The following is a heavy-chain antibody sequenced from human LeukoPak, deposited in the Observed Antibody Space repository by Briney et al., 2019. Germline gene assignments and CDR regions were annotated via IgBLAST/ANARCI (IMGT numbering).Heavy chain of an antibody. Sequence: GGSLRLSCAASGFTFSSYSMNWVRQAPGKGLEWVSSISSSSSYIYYADSVKGRFTISRDNAKNSLYLQMNSLRAEDTAVYYCAREGQYGDSGGPNDAFDIWGQGTMVTVSS. CDR3: AREGQYGDSGGPNDAFDI. V-gene: IGHV3-21*01. J-gene: IGHJ3*02. CDR2: ISSSSSYI. D-gene: IGHD3-22*01. CDR1: GFTFSSYS.